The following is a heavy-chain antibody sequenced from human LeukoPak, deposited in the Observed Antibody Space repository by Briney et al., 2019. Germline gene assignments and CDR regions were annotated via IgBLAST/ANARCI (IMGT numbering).Heavy chain of an antibody. D-gene: IGHD6-19*01. V-gene: IGHV3-49*04. CDR3: TRDGDSSGWYLNWFDP. CDR2: IRSKAYGGTT. CDR1: GFTFGDYA. J-gene: IGHJ5*02. Sequence: GGSLRLSCTASGFTFGDYATSWVRQAPGKRLEWVGFIRSKAYGGTTEYAASVKGRFTISRDDSKSIAYLQMNSLKTEDTAVYYCTRDGDSSGWYLNWFDPWGQGTLVTVSS.